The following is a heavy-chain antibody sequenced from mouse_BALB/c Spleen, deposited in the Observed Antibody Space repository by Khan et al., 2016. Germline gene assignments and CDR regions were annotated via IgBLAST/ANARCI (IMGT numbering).Heavy chain of an antibody. D-gene: IGHD1-1*01. CDR3: ARATEYFDV. J-gene: IGHJ1*01. Sequence: EVQLQESGPGLVKPSQTVSLTCTVTGISITTGNYRWSWIRQFPGNKLEWIGYIYYSGTITYHPSLPSRTTITRDTSKNQFFLEMNSLTAEDTATYYCARATEYFDVWGAGTTVTVSS. CDR1: GISITTGNYR. V-gene: IGHV3-5*02. CDR2: IYYSGTI.